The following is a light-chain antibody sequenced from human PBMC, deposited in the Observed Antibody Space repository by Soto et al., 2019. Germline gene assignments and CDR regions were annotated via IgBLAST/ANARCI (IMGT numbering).Light chain of an antibody. CDR2: DNA. J-gene: IGLJ2*01. V-gene: IGLV1-51*01. CDR3: GAWDDGRSGAV. CDR1: SSNIGIKE. Sequence: QSVLSQPPSVSAAPGQKVTISCSGSSSNIGIKEVSYYQQFLVTAPKVLMYDNAVRPPGIPDRFSGSKSGTSATLGITGLQSGDEADYYCGAWDDGRSGAVFGGGTKLTVL.